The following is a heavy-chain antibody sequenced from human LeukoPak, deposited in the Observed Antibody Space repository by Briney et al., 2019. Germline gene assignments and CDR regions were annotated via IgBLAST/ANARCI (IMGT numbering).Heavy chain of an antibody. V-gene: IGHV4-59*01. CDR3: ARHRYYYDSSGYYYQP. D-gene: IGHD3-22*01. Sequence: SETLSLTCTVSGGSISSYYWSWIRQPPGKELEWIGYIYYSGSTNYNPSLKSRVTISVDTSKNQFSLRLSSVTAADTAVYYCARHRYYYDSSGYYYQPWGQGTLVTVSS. CDR1: GGSISSYY. CDR2: IYYSGST. J-gene: IGHJ5*02.